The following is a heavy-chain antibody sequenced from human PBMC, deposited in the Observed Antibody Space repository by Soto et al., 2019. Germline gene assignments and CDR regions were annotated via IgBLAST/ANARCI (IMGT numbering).Heavy chain of an antibody. V-gene: IGHV3-30-3*01. Sequence: GVSLRISCAASGFTFSSYAMHWVRQAPGKGLEWVAVISYDGSNKCYADAVKGRFTISRDNSKNTLYLQMNSLRAEDTAVYYCATLPHTYYDFWSGYGYYYYGMDVWGQGTTVTVSS. D-gene: IGHD3-3*01. J-gene: IGHJ6*02. CDR1: GFTFSSYA. CDR2: ISYDGSNK. CDR3: ATLPHTYYDFWSGYGYYYYGMDV.